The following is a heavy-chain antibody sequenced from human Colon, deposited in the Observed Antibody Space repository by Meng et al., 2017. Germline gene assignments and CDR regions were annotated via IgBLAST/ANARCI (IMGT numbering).Heavy chain of an antibody. V-gene: IGHV4-30-4*01. CDR2: IYYSGST. Sequence: QVQPQESGPGLVKPSQTLSLPCTVSGGSISSGDYYWSWIRQPPGKGLEWIGYIYYSGSTYYNPSLKSRVTISVDTSKNQFSLKLSSVTAADTAVYYCASTPLNDYGDYVAWGQGTLVTVSS. CDR3: ASTPLNDYGDYVA. D-gene: IGHD4-17*01. CDR1: GGSISSGDYY. J-gene: IGHJ4*02.